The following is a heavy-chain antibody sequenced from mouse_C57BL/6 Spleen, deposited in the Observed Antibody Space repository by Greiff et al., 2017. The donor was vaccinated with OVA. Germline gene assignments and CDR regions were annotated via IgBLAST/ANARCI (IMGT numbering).Heavy chain of an antibody. D-gene: IGHD1-1*01. CDR2: IWSGGST. J-gene: IGHJ4*01. CDR3: ASPYGSSHYYAMDY. V-gene: IGHV2-2*01. CDR1: GFSLTSYG. Sequence: QVQLKESGPGLVQPSQSLSITCTVSGFSLTSYGVHWVRQSPGKGLEWLGVIWSGGSTDYNAAFISRLSISKDNSKSQVFFKMNSLQADDTAIYYCASPYGSSHYYAMDYWGQGTSVTVSS.